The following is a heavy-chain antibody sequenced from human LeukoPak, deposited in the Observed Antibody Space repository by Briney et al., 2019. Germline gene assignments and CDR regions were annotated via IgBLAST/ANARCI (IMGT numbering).Heavy chain of an antibody. CDR3: AKAPDSSWAAFDS. J-gene: IGHJ4*02. D-gene: IGHD6-13*01. CDR2: ISGSGDHT. CDR1: GFTFSSYS. Sequence: PGGSLRLSCAASGFTFSSYSMSWVRQAPGKGLEWVSTISGSGDHTYYADSLRGRFTISRDNSKNTLYLQLNSLRAEDTALYYCAKAPDSSWAAFDSWGQGTLVTVSS. V-gene: IGHV3-23*01.